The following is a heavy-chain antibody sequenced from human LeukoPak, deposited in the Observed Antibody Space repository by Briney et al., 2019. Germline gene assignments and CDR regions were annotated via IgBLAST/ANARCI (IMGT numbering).Heavy chain of an antibody. CDR2: IKQDGRET. CDR3: ARDFPWTPY. V-gene: IGHV3-7*01. J-gene: IGHJ4*02. Sequence: GGSLRPSCAASGFTFSSYWMSWVRQSPGKGRGWGANIKQDGRETDYVDSVKGRFTISRDNANNSLSLQMNTLRAEDTAVYYCARDFPWTPYWGQGTLVTVAS. D-gene: IGHD2/OR15-2a*01. CDR1: GFTFSSYW.